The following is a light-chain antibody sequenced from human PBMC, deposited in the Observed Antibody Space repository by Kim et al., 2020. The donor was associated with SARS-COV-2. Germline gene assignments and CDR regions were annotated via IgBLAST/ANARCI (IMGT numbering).Light chain of an antibody. CDR1: QNIDTN. CDR3: QQSFDIPRT. J-gene: IGKJ1*01. V-gene: IGKV1-39*01. CDR2: DAS. Sequence: SASVGDRVTITCRASQNIDTNLNWYQHKPGKGPKLLIYDASTLQSGVPSRFSGRGSGTDFTLIVNSLQPEDFATYSCQQSFDIPRTFGQGTKV.